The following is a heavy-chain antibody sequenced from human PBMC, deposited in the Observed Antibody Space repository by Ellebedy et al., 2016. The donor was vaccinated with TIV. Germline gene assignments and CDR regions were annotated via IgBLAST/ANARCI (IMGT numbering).Heavy chain of an antibody. CDR2: ISGSGGST. D-gene: IGHD2-15*01. J-gene: IGHJ6*02. CDR3: AKGEDIVVVVAAIGTYYYYGMDV. V-gene: IGHV3-23*01. CDR1: GFTFSSYA. Sequence: GESLKISXAASGFTFSSYAMSWVRQAPGKGLEWVSAISGSGGSTYYADSVKGRFTISRGNSKNTLYLQMNSLRAEDTAVYYCAKGEDIVVVVAAIGTYYYYGMDVWGQGTTVTVSS.